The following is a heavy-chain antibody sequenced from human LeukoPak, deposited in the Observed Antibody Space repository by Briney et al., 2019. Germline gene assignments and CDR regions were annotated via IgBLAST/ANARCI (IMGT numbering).Heavy chain of an antibody. CDR3: ARDLTGNWYFDL. CDR1: GGSISSYY. V-gene: IGHV4-59*01. CDR2: IYYSGST. J-gene: IGHJ2*01. D-gene: IGHD7-27*01. Sequence: PSETLSLTCTVSGGSISSYYWSWIRQPPGKGLEWIGYIYYSGSTNYNPSLRSRVTISVDTSKNQLSLKLSSVTAADTAVYYCARDLTGNWYFDLWGRGTLVTVSS.